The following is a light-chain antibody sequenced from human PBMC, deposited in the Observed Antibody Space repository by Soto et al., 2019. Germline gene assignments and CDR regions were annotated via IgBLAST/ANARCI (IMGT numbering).Light chain of an antibody. CDR3: QQYYTTPWT. CDR1: QSVLYSSNNHNS. Sequence: DLVMTQSPDSLAVSLGDRATINCKSSQSVLYSSNNHNSLAWYQQKPGQPPKLLIFWASTRESGVPDRFSGSGSGTDFTLTISNLQAEDVAVYYCQQYYTTPWTFGQGTKVEIK. V-gene: IGKV4-1*01. CDR2: WAS. J-gene: IGKJ1*01.